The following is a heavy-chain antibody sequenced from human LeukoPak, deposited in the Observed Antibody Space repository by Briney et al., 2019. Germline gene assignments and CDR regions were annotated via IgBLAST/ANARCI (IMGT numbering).Heavy chain of an antibody. V-gene: IGHV1-69*06. CDR3: ATLCCGSYYMDV. D-gene: IGHD2-15*01. CDR1: GGTLNSYV. Sequence: SVKVSCKASGGTLNSYVISWVRQAPGQGLEWMGGIIPISGTTNYAQKFPGRVTITADKSTSTAYMELSSLRSEDTAVYYCATLCCGSYYMDVWGKGTTVTVSS. CDR2: IIPISGTT. J-gene: IGHJ6*03.